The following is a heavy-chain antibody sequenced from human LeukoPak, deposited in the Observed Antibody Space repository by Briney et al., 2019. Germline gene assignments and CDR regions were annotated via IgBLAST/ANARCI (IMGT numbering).Heavy chain of an antibody. Sequence: GGSLRLSCAASGFTLRNYGMHWVRQAPGKGLEWVAIIWYDGSNKYYADSVKGRFTVSRDNSKNTLYLQMNSLRAEDTAVYYCASTVGGSETYYNDHWGQGTLVSVSS. J-gene: IGHJ4*02. CDR3: ASTVGGSETYYNDH. V-gene: IGHV3-33*01. CDR2: IWYDGSNK. D-gene: IGHD3-10*01. CDR1: GFTLRNYG.